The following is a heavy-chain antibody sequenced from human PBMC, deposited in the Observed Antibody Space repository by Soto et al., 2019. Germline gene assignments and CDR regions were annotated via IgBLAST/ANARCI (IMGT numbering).Heavy chain of an antibody. J-gene: IGHJ6*03. CDR2: IKQDGSEK. CDR3: ARVGGTGNKWLVLLRYYYYYYMDV. D-gene: IGHD6-19*01. V-gene: IGHV3-7*01. CDR1: GFTFSSYW. Sequence: GGSLRLSCAASGFTFSSYWMSWVRQAPGKGLEWVANIKQDGSEKYYVDSVKGRFTISRDNAKNSLYLQMNSLRAEDTAVYYCARVGGTGNKWLVLLRYYYYYYMDVWGKGTTVTVSS.